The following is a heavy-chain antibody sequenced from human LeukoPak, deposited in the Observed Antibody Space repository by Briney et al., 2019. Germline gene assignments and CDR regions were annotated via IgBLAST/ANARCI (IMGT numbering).Heavy chain of an antibody. CDR1: GASFSGYC. D-gene: IGHD1-14*01. V-gene: IGHV4-34*01. CDR2: INDSGNT. J-gene: IGHJ6*02. Sequence: SPSLSLTCAVYGASFSGYCCSSVRHPPGKGLEWLGEINDSGNTNYNPCLKSRVTISVDTSKNQFSPKLSSVTAADTAVYYCARVTGEKGPYYYCGRDVWGQGAPGTASS. CDR3: ARVTGEKGPYYYCGRDV.